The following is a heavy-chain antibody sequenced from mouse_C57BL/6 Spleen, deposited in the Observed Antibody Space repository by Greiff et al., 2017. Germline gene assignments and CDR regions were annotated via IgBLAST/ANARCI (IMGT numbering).Heavy chain of an antibody. CDR2: IRNKANGYTT. V-gene: IGHV7-3*01. D-gene: IGHD1-1*01. CDR3: ARWAYGSSNWYFDV. CDR1: GFTFTDYY. Sequence: EVKLMESGGGLVQPGGSLSLSCAASGFTFTDYYMSWVRQPPGKALEWLGFIRNKANGYTTEYSASVKGRFTISRANSQSILYLQMSALRAEDSATYYCARWAYGSSNWYFDVWGTGTTVTVSS. J-gene: IGHJ1*03.